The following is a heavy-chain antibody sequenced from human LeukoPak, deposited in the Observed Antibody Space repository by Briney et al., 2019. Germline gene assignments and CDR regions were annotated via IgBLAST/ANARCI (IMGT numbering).Heavy chain of an antibody. J-gene: IGHJ4*02. D-gene: IGHD2-21*02. Sequence: GGSLRLSCAASGLTVSSNYMSWVRQAPGKGLEWVSVIYSGGSTYYADSVKGRFTISRDNSKNTLYLQMNSLRAEDTAVYYCAKDPGLRGFFDYWGQGTLVTVSS. CDR3: AKDPGLRGFFDY. CDR2: IYSGGST. V-gene: IGHV3-53*05. CDR1: GLTVSSNY.